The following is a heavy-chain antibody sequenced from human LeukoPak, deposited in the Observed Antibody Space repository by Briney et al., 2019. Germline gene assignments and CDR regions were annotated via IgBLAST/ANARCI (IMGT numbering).Heavy chain of an antibody. CDR2: VFYSGST. Sequence: SETLSLTCTVSGGSISSDCWSWIRQPPGKGRGWIGLVFYSGSTTYNPSLQSRVAISVESTKNQFSLKLTSVTSADTAVYYSARAGLFYDFCSAPKTNWFDPWGQGTLVTVSS. CDR1: GGSISSDC. V-gene: IGHV4-59*12. J-gene: IGHJ5*01. D-gene: IGHD3-3*01. CDR3: ARAGLFYDFCSAPKTNWFDP.